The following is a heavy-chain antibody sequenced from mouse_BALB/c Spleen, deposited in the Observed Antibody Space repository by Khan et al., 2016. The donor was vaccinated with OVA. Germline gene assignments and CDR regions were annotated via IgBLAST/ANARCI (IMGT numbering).Heavy chain of an antibody. Sequence: QVQLQQFGADLMKPADSVKISCTVAGYSFSSYWIEWIKQRPGHGLEWLGEILPGSGSTNCNETFKSMTTITADTSSNTAYMQLSSLTSEDSAVKNCARVNSCNRNDVDYWGQGTTLTVSS. J-gene: IGHJ2*01. D-gene: IGHD2-12*01. V-gene: IGHV1-9*01. CDR1: GYSFSSYW. CDR2: ILPGSGST. CDR3: ARVNSCNRNDVDY.